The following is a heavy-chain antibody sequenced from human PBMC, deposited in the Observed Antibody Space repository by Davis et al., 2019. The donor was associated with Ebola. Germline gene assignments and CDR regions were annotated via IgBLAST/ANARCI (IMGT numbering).Heavy chain of an antibody. V-gene: IGHV1-46*01. CDR2: INPSGGST. CDR3: ARLRIAAAGSASGDYYYGMDV. Sequence: ASEHVSCKASGYTFTSHYMHWLRQAPAQGLEWMGIINPSGGSTSYAQKFQGRVTMTRDTSASTAYMEPSSLRSEDTAVYYCARLRIAAAGSASGDYYYGMDVWGQGTTVTVSS. CDR1: GYTFTSHY. J-gene: IGHJ6*02. D-gene: IGHD6-13*01.